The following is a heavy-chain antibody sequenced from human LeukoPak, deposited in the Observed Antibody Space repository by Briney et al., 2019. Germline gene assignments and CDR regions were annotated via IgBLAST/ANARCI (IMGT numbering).Heavy chain of an antibody. J-gene: IGHJ4*02. V-gene: IGHV3-48*04. CDR3: ARDRAAVALFDY. CDR1: GFTFCSYS. CDR2: ISSSSSTI. Sequence: GGSLRLSCAASGFTFCSYSMNWVRQAPGKGLEWVSYISSSSSTIYYVDSVKGRFTISRDNAKNSLYLQMNSLTTEDTAVYYCARDRAAVALFDYWGQGTLVTVSS. D-gene: IGHD6-19*01.